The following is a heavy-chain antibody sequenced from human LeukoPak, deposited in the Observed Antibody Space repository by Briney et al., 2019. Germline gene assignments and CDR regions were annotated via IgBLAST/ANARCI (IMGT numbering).Heavy chain of an antibody. J-gene: IGHJ5*02. CDR3: ARRKDYCSSTSCYNWFDP. D-gene: IGHD2-2*01. CDR2: IYYSGST. Sequence: SETLSLTCTVSGGSISSYYWSWIRQPPGKGLEWIGYIYYSGSTNYNPSLKNRVTISVDTSKNQFSLKLSSVTAADTAVYYCARRKDYCSSTSCYNWFDPWGQGTLVTVSS. CDR1: GGSISSYY. V-gene: IGHV4-59*08.